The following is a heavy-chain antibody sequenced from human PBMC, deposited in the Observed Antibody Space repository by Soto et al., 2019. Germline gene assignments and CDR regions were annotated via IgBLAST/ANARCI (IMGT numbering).Heavy chain of an antibody. J-gene: IGHJ4*02. Sequence: GGSLRLSCAASGFTFSSYGMHWVRQAPGKGLEWVTVISYDGSNKYYADSVKGRFTISRDNSKNTLYLQMGSLRVEDMAVYYCARRGLDYAYDYWGQGTLVTVSS. CDR1: GFTFSSYG. CDR2: ISYDGSNK. D-gene: IGHD4-17*01. CDR3: ARRGLDYAYDY. V-gene: IGHV3-30*03.